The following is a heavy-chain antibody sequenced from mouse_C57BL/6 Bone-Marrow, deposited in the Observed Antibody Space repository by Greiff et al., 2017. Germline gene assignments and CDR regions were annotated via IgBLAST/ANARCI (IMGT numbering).Heavy chain of an antibody. CDR3: ARHNYYGSSHWYFDV. CDR1: EYEFPSHD. V-gene: IGHV5-2*01. D-gene: IGHD1-1*01. Sequence: DVMLVESGGGLVQPGESLKLSCESNEYEFPSHDMSWVRKTPEKRLELVAAINSDGGSTYYPDTMERRFIISRDNTKKTLYLQMSSLRSEDTALYYCARHNYYGSSHWYFDVWGTGTTVTVSS. CDR2: INSDGGST. J-gene: IGHJ1*03.